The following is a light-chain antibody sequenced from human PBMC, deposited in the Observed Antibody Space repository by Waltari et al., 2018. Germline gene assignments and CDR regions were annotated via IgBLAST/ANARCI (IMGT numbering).Light chain of an antibody. CDR2: GAS. V-gene: IGKV3-15*01. CDR3: QQYNNWPPWT. CDR1: QSVSSN. Sequence: DIVITPSPAPLSVSPGARATLSCRASQSVSSNLAWYQQKPGQAPRLLIYGASTRATGIPARFSGSGSGTEFTLTISSLQSEDFAVYYCQQYNNWPPWTFGQGTKVEIK. J-gene: IGKJ1*01.